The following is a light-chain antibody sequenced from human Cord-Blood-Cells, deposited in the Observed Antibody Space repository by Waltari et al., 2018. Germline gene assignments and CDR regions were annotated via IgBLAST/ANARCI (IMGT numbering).Light chain of an antibody. CDR3: MIWHSSAWV. Sequence: QAVLTQPSSLSASPGASASLTCTLSSRINVGTYRIYWYQQKPGSPPQYLLRYKSDSDKQQGSGVPSRFSGSKDASANAVILLISGLQSEDEADYYCMIWHSSAWVFGGGTKLTVL. V-gene: IGLV5-45*02. J-gene: IGLJ3*02. CDR2: YKSDSDK. CDR1: SRINVGTYR.